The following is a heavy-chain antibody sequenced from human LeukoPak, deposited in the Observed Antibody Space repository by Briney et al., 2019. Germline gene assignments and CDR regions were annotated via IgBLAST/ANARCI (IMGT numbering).Heavy chain of an antibody. CDR2: ISYDGSNK. Sequence: GGSLRLSCAASGFTFSSYGMHWVRQAPGKGLEWVAVISYDGSNKYYADSVKGRFTISRDNSKNTLYLRMNSLRAEDTAVYYCAKDNEAYCSGGSCYSGSYFDYWGQGTLVTVSS. D-gene: IGHD2-15*01. CDR3: AKDNEAYCSGGSCYSGSYFDY. CDR1: GFTFSSYG. V-gene: IGHV3-30*18. J-gene: IGHJ4*02.